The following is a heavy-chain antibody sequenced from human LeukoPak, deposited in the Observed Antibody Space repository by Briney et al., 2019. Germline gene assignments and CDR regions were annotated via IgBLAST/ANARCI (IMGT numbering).Heavy chain of an antibody. CDR1: GYNLVSYW. V-gene: IGHV5-51*01. CDR2: IYPGDSES. J-gene: IGHJ4*02. Sequence: GESLKISCKASGYNLVSYWIAWVRQMPGRGLECMGVIYPGDSESRYSSSFQGQVTISVDKSINSAYLQWSSLKASDTAMYYCARHSDCGGDCPFDYWGQGTLVTVSS. CDR3: ARHSDCGGDCPFDY. D-gene: IGHD2-21*02.